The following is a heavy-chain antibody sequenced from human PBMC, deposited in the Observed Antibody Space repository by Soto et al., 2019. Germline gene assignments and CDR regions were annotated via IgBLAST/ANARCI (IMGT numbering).Heavy chain of an antibody. Sequence: QVQLVQSGAEVKKPGSSVKVSCKASGGTFSSYPINWVRPASGQGLEWMGVIIPIVGTANYEQKVEGRVMITSDESTSTAYVELSSLRSEDTAVYYCARDGGRHSGGIDYWGQGTLVTVSS. CDR3: ARDGGRHSGGIDY. D-gene: IGHD1-26*01. CDR1: GGTFSSYP. V-gene: IGHV1-69*01. CDR2: IIPIVGTA. J-gene: IGHJ4*02.